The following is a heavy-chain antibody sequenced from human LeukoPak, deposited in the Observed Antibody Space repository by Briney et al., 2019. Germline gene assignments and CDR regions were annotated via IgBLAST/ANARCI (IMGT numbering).Heavy chain of an antibody. CDR3: ASTFYGDSPPY. CDR1: GFTFSNYW. Sequence: GGSLRLSCAASGFTFSNYWMTWVRQAPGQGLEWVAVISYDGNNKFYADSVKGRFTISRDNSKNTLYLQMNSLRAEDTAVYYCASTFYGDSPPYWGQGTLVTVSS. CDR2: ISYDGNNK. J-gene: IGHJ4*02. V-gene: IGHV3-30*03. D-gene: IGHD4-17*01.